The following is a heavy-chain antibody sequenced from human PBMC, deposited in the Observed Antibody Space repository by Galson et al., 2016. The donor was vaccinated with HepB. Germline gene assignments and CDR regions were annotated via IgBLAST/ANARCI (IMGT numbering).Heavy chain of an antibody. Sequence: SLRLSCAASGFTFDKYGMTWFRQPPGKGLEWVSTICGRCGDMDYADSVKGRFTISRDDSKNTLYLHMNSLRVEDTAIYYCAIDPSQWHDLLFGNWAQGTLVTVSA. D-gene: IGHD6-19*01. J-gene: IGHJ4*02. V-gene: IGHV3-23*01. CDR1: GFTFDKYG. CDR2: ICGRCGDM. CDR3: AIDPSQWHDLLFGN.